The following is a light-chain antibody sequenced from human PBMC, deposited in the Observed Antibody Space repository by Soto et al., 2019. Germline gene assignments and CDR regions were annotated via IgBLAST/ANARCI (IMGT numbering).Light chain of an antibody. J-gene: IGLJ2*01. V-gene: IGLV1-47*01. CDR1: SSNIGSNY. CDR2: KNN. Sequence: QSVLTQPPSASGTPGQRVTVSCSGSSSNIGSNYVFWYQHLPGTAPKLLIYKNNQRPSGVPDRFFGSKSGTSASLAIIGLRSEDEADYYCAAWEDGQAIFGGGTKVTVL. CDR3: AAWEDGQAI.